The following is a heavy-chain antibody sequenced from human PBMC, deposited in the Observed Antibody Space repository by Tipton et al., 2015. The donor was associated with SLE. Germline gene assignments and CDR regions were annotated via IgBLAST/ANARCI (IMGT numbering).Heavy chain of an antibody. CDR1: GGSISSGGYS. Sequence: TLSLTCAVSGGSISSGGYSWSWIRQPPGKGLEWIGYIYHSGSTYYNPSLKSRVTISVDRSKNQFSLKLSSVTAADTAVYYCARDLMVRGHNVWGQGTTVTVSS. D-gene: IGHD3-10*01. J-gene: IGHJ6*02. V-gene: IGHV4-30-2*01. CDR3: ARDLMVRGHNV. CDR2: IYHSGST.